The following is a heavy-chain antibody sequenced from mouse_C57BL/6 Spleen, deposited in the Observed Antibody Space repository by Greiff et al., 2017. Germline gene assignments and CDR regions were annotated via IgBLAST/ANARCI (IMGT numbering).Heavy chain of an antibody. CDR3: ARRGFSYFGY. J-gene: IGHJ2*01. Sequence: QVQLQQPGAELVKPGASVKMSCKASGYTFTSYWITWVKQRPGQGLEWIGDIYPGSGSTNYNEKFKSKATLTVDKSSSTAYMQLRSLTSEDSAVYYCARRGFSYFGYWGQGTTLTVSS. CDR1: GYTFTSYW. V-gene: IGHV1-55*01. CDR2: IYPGSGST.